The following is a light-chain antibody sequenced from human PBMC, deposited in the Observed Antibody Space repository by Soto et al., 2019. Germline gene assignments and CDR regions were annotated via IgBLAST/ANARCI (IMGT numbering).Light chain of an antibody. CDR2: TND. CDR1: SSNMGSNT. J-gene: IGLJ1*01. Sequence: QSVLTQPPSASGTPGQRVTISCFGSSSNMGSNTVHWFQQLPGSAPKPLIYTNDQRPSGVPERFSGSNSGTSASLTISGLQSEDEADYYCAVWVDSLNGHVFGTGTKLTVL. CDR3: AVWVDSLNGHV. V-gene: IGLV1-44*01.